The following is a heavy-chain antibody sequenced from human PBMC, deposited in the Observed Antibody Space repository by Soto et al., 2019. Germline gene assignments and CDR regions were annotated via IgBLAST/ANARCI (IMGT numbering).Heavy chain of an antibody. CDR1: GFTFGSYS. J-gene: IGHJ4*02. D-gene: IGHD3-10*01. V-gene: IGHV3-48*01. CDR2: ISSSSSTI. CDR3: ARDRGSSGSYYTFDY. Sequence: GGSLRLSCAASGFTFGSYSMNWVRQAPGQGLQWVSYISSSSSTIYYADSVKGRFTISRDNAKNSLYLQMNSLRVEDTAVYYCARDRGSSGSYYTFDYWGQGTLVTVSS.